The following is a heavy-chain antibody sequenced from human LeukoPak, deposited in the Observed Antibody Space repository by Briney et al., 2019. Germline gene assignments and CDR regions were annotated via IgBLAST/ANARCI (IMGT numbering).Heavy chain of an antibody. Sequence: PGGSLRLSCAASGFTFDDYAMPWVRQAPGKGLEWVSGISWNSGSIGYADSVKGRFTISRDNAKNSLYLQMNSLRAEDTALYYCARGRYYYDSSGYDYYYGMDVWGQGTTVTVSS. CDR1: GFTFDDYA. J-gene: IGHJ6*02. CDR3: ARGRYYYDSSGYDYYYGMDV. CDR2: ISWNSGSI. V-gene: IGHV3-9*01. D-gene: IGHD3-22*01.